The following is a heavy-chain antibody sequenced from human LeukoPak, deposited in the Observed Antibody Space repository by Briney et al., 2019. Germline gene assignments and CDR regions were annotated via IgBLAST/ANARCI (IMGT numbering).Heavy chain of an antibody. J-gene: IGHJ4*02. Sequence: PSETLSLICTVSGGSISSYYWSWIRQPPGKGLEWVGYIYDSGSTNYNPSLKSRVTISVDASKNQISLRLSSVTAADTAVYYCAREEAYYYGSGSYYRLGFDYWGQGTLVTVSS. CDR3: AREEAYYYGSGSYYRLGFDY. CDR2: IYDSGST. V-gene: IGHV4-59*01. D-gene: IGHD3-10*01. CDR1: GGSISSYY.